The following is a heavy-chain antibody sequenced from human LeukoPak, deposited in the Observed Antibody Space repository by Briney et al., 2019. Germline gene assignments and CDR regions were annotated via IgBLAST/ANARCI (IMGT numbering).Heavy chain of an antibody. CDR2: INPNSGGT. Sequence: ASVKVSCKASGYTFTGYYMHWVRQAPGQGLEWMRWINPNSGGTNYAQKLQGSVTMTTDASTSTAYMELRSLRSDDTAVYYCARDTPVGWELFDYYMDVWGKGTTVTVSS. V-gene: IGHV1-2*02. CDR3: ARDTPVGWELFDYYMDV. CDR1: GYTFTGYY. J-gene: IGHJ6*03. D-gene: IGHD1-26*01.